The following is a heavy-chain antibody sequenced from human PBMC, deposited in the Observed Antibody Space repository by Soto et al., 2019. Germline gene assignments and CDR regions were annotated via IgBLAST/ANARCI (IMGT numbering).Heavy chain of an antibody. Sequence: EVQVVESGGGLVQPGGSLRLPCPASGFTFSDNWMSWVRQAPGKGLEWVAKIKQDGSEENYVDSVKGRFTISRDNIKNSLYLQLNSLRPEDTAVYYCARTLGYNYGYPYYCDYWGQGTLVTVSS. J-gene: IGHJ4*02. CDR3: ARTLGYNYGYPYYCDY. CDR2: IKQDGSEE. V-gene: IGHV3-7*03. CDR1: GFTFSDNW. D-gene: IGHD5-18*01.